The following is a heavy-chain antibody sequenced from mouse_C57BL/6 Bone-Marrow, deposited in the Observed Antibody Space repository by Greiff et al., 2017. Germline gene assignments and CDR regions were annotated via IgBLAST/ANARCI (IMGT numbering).Heavy chain of an antibody. D-gene: IGHD2-3*01. CDR3: ARVAYDGYYVYWYFDV. CDR2: IHPNSGST. V-gene: IGHV1-64*01. CDR1: GYTFTSYW. Sequence: VQLQQPGAELVKPGASVKLSCKASGYTFTSYWMHWVKQRPGQGLEWIGMIHPNSGSTNYNEKFKSKATLTVDKSSSTAYMQLSSLTSEDSAVYYCARVAYDGYYVYWYFDVWGTGTTVTVSS. J-gene: IGHJ1*03.